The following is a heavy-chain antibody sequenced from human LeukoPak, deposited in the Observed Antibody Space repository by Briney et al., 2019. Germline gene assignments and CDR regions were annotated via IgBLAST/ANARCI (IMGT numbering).Heavy chain of an antibody. CDR2: MNPNSGNT. J-gene: IGHJ5*02. Sequence: ASVKVSCKASGYTFTSCDINWVRQATGQGLEWMGWMNPNSGNTGYAQKFQGRVTMTRNTSISTAYMELSSLRSEDTAVYYCARAGGKIYDILTGYKNWFDPWGQGTLVTVSS. CDR1: GYTFTSCD. CDR3: ARAGGKIYDILTGYKNWFDP. D-gene: IGHD3-9*01. V-gene: IGHV1-8*01.